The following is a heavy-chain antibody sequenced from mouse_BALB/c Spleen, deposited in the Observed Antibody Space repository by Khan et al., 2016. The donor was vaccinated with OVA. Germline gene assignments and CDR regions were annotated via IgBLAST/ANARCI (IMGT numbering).Heavy chain of an antibody. Sequence: VQLKQSGPDLVKPGASVWISCKASGYSFTLYYLPWVKQSHGESLEWIGRVNPNNGDSSYNPKFKDRATLTVDKSSNTAYMDFRSLTSEVSAVYYCARGYDFFGSWGPGTLITVS. J-gene: IGHJ3*01. V-gene: IGHV1-34*01. CDR2: VNPNNGDS. D-gene: IGHD2-14*01. CDR1: GYSFTLYY. CDR3: ARGYDFFGS.